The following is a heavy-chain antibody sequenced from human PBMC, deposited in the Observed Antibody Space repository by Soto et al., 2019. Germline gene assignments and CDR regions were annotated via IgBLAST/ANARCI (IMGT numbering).Heavy chain of an antibody. CDR2: IYYSGST. V-gene: IGHV4-39*01. CDR1: GISVSTIDYY. CDR3: AGLVVPAPLNRDFDX. Sequence: PSETLSLTFTVSGISVSTIDYYWGWVRQPPGKGVDGIGNIYYSGSTFYNPSLRSRVTISVDTSKNQFSLKLNSVTAADTAVYFCAGLVVPAPLNRDFDXWGQGTLVTVSX. J-gene: IGHJ4*02. D-gene: IGHD2-15*01.